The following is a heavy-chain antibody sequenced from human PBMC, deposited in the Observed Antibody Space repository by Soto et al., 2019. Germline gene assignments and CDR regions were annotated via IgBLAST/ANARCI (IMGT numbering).Heavy chain of an antibody. CDR1: GYTFTSYE. CDR3: ASPARNYDFWSGYSFDI. D-gene: IGHD3-3*01. CDR2: MNPNSGNT. J-gene: IGHJ3*02. V-gene: IGHV1-8*01. Sequence: GASVKVSCTASGYTFTSYEINWVRQATGQGLEWMGWMNPNSGNTGYAQKFQGRVTMTRNTSISTAYMELSSLRSEDTAVYYCASPARNYDFWSGYSFDIWGQGTMVTVSS.